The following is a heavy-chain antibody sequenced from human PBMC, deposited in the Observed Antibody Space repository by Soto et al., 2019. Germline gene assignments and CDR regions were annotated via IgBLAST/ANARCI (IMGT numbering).Heavy chain of an antibody. J-gene: IGHJ4*02. CDR2: VHYSGSA. D-gene: IGHD3-10*01. V-gene: IGHV4-39*01. CDR1: GGSISTSSYF. CDR3: ARHRWGSGSYSGLLDF. Sequence: SETLSLTCSVSGGSISTSSYFWGWIRQPPGKGLEWVGAVHYSGSANYRSSLQSRVTISVDTSQNQFSLRLRSVTAADTAVYYCARHRWGSGSYSGLLDFWGQGALVTVSS.